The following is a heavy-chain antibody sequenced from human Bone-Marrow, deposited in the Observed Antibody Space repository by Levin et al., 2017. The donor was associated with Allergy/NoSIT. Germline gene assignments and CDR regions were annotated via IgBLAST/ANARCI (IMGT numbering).Heavy chain of an antibody. CDR3: VIFAGH. V-gene: IGHV4-39*01. CDR2: FYNSGIT. J-gene: IGHJ1*01. CDR1: GGSVISDNSY. Sequence: PSETLSLTCTVSGGSVISDNSYRGWIRQPPGKGLEWIASFYNSGITYYNPSLRSRVTISVDTSKNQFSLNLNSVTAADTSIYYCVIFAGHSGPCILVTVSS. D-gene: IGHD3-3*01.